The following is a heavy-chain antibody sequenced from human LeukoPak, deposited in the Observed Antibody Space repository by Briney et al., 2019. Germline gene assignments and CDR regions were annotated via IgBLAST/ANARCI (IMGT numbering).Heavy chain of an antibody. D-gene: IGHD3-16*02. CDR1: GGSISSYY. CDR2: IYTSGST. Sequence: SETLSLTCTVSGGSISSYYWSWIRQPAGKGLEWIGRIYTSGSTNYNPSLKSRVTMSVDTSKNQFSLKLSSVTAADTAVYYCARSRVILEPNWYFDLWGRGTLVTVSS. J-gene: IGHJ2*01. CDR3: ARSRVILEPNWYFDL. V-gene: IGHV4-4*07.